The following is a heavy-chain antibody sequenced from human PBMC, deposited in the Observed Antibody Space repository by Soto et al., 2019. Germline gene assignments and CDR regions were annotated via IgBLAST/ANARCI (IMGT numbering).Heavy chain of an antibody. CDR2: ISYDGSNK. CDR1: GFTFSSYC. Sequence: GGSLRLSCAASGFTFSSYCMHWVRQAPGKGLEWVAVISYDGSNKYYADSVKGRFTISRDNSKNTLYLQMNSLRAEDTAVYYCAKGPAILLVPAAMNYYYGMDVWGQGTTVTVSS. J-gene: IGHJ6*02. V-gene: IGHV3-30*18. CDR3: AKGPAILLVPAAMNYYYGMDV. D-gene: IGHD2-2*01.